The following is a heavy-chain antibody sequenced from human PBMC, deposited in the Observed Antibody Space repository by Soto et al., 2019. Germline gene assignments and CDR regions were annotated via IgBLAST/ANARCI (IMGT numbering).Heavy chain of an antibody. D-gene: IGHD3-10*01. CDR3: ARSGRGGLDYFDC. CDR2: IWYDGSNK. J-gene: IGHJ4*02. V-gene: IGHV3-33*01. Sequence: GGSLRLSCAASGFTFSDYGMHWVRQAPSKGLEWVAVIWYDGSNKYYADSVKGRFTISRDNSKNTVYFQMNSLKVEDTAVYYCARSGRGGLDYFDCWGQGTLVTVSS. CDR1: GFTFSDYG.